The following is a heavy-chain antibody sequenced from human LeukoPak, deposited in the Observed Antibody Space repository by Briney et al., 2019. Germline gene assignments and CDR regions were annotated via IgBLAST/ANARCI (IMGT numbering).Heavy chain of an antibody. CDR2: INAGNGNT. Sequence: ASVKVSCKASGGTVSSYAMHWVRQAPGQRLEWMGWINAGNGNTKYSQKFQGRVTITRDTSESTAYMELSSLRSEDTAVYYCARPDGSGSYYPLSYWGQGTLVTVSS. D-gene: IGHD3-10*01. J-gene: IGHJ4*02. CDR3: ARPDGSGSYYPLSY. V-gene: IGHV1-3*01. CDR1: GGTVSSYA.